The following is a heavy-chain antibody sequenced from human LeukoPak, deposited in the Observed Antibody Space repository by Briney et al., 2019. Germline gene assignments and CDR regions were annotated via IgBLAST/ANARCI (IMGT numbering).Heavy chain of an antibody. CDR2: IYYTGST. D-gene: IGHD3-10*01. Sequence: SETLSLTCTVSGGSISSYYWSWIRQPPGKGLEWVGYIYYTGSTNYNPSLKSRVTISADTSKSQFSLKLTSVTAADTAVYYCARAPTGSSVSYYRNSYYFDYWGQGTLVAVPS. CDR1: GGSISSYY. J-gene: IGHJ4*02. V-gene: IGHV4-59*01. CDR3: ARAPTGSSVSYYRNSYYFDY.